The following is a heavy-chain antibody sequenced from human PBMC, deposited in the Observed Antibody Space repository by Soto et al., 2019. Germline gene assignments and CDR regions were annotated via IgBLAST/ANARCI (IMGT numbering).Heavy chain of an antibody. J-gene: IGHJ3*02. D-gene: IGHD6-19*01. CDR2: IIPIFGTA. CDR3: ARELIAVAGDDAFDI. CDR1: GGTFSSYA. Sequence: GASVKVSCKASGGTFSSYAISWVRQAPGQGLEWMGGIIPIFGTANYAQKFQGRVTITADESTSTAYMELSSLRSEDTAVYYCARELIAVAGDDAFDIWGQGTMATVSS. V-gene: IGHV1-69*13.